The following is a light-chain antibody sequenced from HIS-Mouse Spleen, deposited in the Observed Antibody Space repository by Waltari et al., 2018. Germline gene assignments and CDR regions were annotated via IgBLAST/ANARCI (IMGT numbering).Light chain of an antibody. Sequence: SYDLTQPPSVSVSPGQTARITCSGDALPTQYAYWYQQKSGQAPVLVIYEDSKRPSGIPERFSGSSSGTMATLTISGAQVEDEADYYCYSTDSSGNHRVFGGGTKLTVL. V-gene: IGLV3-10*01. J-gene: IGLJ2*01. CDR2: EDS. CDR3: YSTDSSGNHRV. CDR1: ALPTQY.